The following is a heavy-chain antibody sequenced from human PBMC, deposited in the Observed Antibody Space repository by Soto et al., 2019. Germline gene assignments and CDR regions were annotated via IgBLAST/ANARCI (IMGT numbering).Heavy chain of an antibody. J-gene: IGHJ4*02. V-gene: IGHV1-69*13. CDR2: IIPIFGTA. CDR3: ARVKDIVATKFDY. D-gene: IGHD5-12*01. Sequence: SVKVSCKASGGTFSSYAISWVRQAPGQGLEWMGGIIPIFGTANYAQKFQGRVTITADESTSTAYMELSSLRSEDTAVYYCARVKDIVATKFDYWGQGTLVTVSS. CDR1: GGTFSSYA.